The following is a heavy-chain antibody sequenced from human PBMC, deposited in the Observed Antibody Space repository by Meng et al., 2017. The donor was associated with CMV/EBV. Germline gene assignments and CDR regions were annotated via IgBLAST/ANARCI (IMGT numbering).Heavy chain of an antibody. V-gene: IGHV3-7*01. J-gene: IGHJ6*02. CDR2: IKQDGSEK. CDR3: ARYPGNDNSTYSYFGMDV. D-gene: IGHD3-9*01. Sequence: GESLKISCTASGFTFSSYWVTWVRQAPGEGLEWVANIKQDGSEKYYVDSVKGRFTISRGNAKRSVYLQMNSLRADDTAVYYCARYPGNDNSTYSYFGMDVWGRGTTVTVSS. CDR1: GFTFSSYW.